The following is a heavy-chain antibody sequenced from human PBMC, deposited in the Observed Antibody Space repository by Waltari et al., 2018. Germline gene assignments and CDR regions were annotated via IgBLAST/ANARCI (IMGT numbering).Heavy chain of an antibody. CDR3: SRIGAAVVIRSYYDY. CDR2: IYTSGST. Sequence: QVQLQESGPGLVKPSQTLSLTCAVSGGSISSGSYSWSWIRQPAGKGLEWIGYIYTSGSTENNPPIKNRGTISVDTANTQLALKLRAVTAADTAVYYCSRIGAAVVIRSYYDYWGQVTLVIVST. V-gene: IGHV4-61*09. D-gene: IGHD3-22*01. CDR1: GGSISSGSYS. J-gene: IGHJ4*02.